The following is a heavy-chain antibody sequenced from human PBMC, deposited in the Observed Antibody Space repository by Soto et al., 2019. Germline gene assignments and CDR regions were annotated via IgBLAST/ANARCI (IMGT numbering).Heavy chain of an antibody. J-gene: IGHJ4*02. CDR2: IYWNDDK. CDR3: AFTVAAAGTAGFDY. V-gene: IGHV2-5*01. D-gene: IGHD6-13*01. Sequence: ESGPTLVNPTQTLTLTCTFSGFSLSTSGVGVGWIRQPPGKALEWLALIYWNDDKRYSPSLKSRLTITKDTSKNQVVLTMTNMDPVDTATYYCAFTVAAAGTAGFDYWGQGTLVTVSS. CDR1: GFSLSTSGVG.